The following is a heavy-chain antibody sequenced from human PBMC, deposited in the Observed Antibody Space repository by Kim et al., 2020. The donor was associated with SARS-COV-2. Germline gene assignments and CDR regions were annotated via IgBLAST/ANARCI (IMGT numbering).Heavy chain of an antibody. D-gene: IGHD3-10*01. Sequence: SETLSLTCTVSGGSISSGGYYWSWIRQHPGKGLEWIGYIYYSGSTYYNPSLKSRVTISVDTSKNQFSLKLSSVTAADTAVYYCARDGSITMVRGVIKGMDVWGQGTTGTVSS. CDR3: ARDGSITMVRGVIKGMDV. CDR1: GGSISSGGYY. J-gene: IGHJ6*02. CDR2: IYYSGST. V-gene: IGHV4-31*03.